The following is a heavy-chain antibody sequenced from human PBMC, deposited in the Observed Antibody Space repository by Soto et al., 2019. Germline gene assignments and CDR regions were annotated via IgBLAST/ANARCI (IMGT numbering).Heavy chain of an antibody. J-gene: IGHJ4*02. CDR1: GFTFSTYA. CDR2: MSANGQGI. D-gene: IGHD1-7*01. Sequence: GGSLRLSCAASGFTFSTYALSWVRQAPAKGLEWVSAMSANGQGIYYADSVRGRFTISRDNSKNTIFLHMDSLRAEDTAVYYCAKDRNYPRDQFHYWGQGTLVTVSS. V-gene: IGHV3-23*01. CDR3: AKDRNYPRDQFHY.